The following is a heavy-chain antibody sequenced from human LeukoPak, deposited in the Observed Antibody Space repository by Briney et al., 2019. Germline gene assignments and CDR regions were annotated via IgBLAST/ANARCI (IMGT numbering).Heavy chain of an antibody. J-gene: IGHJ5*02. CDR2: ISGSNGNT. Sequence: GGSLRLSCAASGFTFSTYTMSWVRQAPGKGLEWVSAISGSNGNTYYADSVKGRFTISRDDSKNTLFLQMHSLRADDTAVYHCAKDLYTNTWGWFNPWGQGTQVTVSS. V-gene: IGHV3-23*01. D-gene: IGHD3-16*01. CDR1: GFTFSTYT. CDR3: AKDLYTNTWGWFNP.